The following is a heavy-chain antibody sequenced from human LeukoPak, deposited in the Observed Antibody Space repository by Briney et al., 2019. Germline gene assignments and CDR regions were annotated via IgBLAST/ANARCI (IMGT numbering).Heavy chain of an antibody. J-gene: IGHJ4*02. D-gene: IGHD6-13*01. CDR3: ARTASSWSLIDY. CDR1: GYTFTSYY. V-gene: IGHV1-69*02. Sequence: SVKVSCKASGYTFTSYYMHWVRQAPGQGLEWMGRIVPTVKIANYAQKFQGRVTITADKSTSTAYMELSSLRSEDTAVYYCARTASSWSLIDYWGQGTLVTVSS. CDR2: IVPTVKIA.